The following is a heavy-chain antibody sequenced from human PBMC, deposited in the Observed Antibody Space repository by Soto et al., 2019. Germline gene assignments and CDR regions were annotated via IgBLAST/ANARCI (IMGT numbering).Heavy chain of an antibody. CDR1: GFTFSSYA. Sequence: GGSLRLSCAASGFTFSSYAMSWVRQAPGKGLEWVSSVSGSGVSTYYADSVMGRFTISRDNSKNTMYLQMNSLRADDTAVYYCTRRAPGHDDYWGQGALVTVSS. CDR2: VSGSGVST. J-gene: IGHJ4*02. V-gene: IGHV3-23*01. CDR3: TRRAPGHDDY.